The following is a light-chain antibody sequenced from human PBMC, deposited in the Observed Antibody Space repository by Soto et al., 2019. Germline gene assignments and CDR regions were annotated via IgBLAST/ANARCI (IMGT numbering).Light chain of an antibody. Sequence: QSALTQPASVSGSPGQSITISCTGTNSDLGTYNLVSWYQQHPGKAPKTIIYEVTNRPSGVSNRFSGSKSGNTASLTISGLQAEDEADYYCTSYTSSSTQVFGTGTKVTVL. CDR1: NSDLGTYNL. J-gene: IGLJ1*01. CDR3: TSYTSSSTQV. CDR2: EVT. V-gene: IGLV2-14*02.